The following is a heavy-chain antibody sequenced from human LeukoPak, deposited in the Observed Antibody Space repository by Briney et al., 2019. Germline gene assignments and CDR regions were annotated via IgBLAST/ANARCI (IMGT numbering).Heavy chain of an antibody. CDR3: ARPPTGRDAFDI. V-gene: IGHV4-59*01. J-gene: IGHJ3*02. CDR1: GGSISSYY. CDR2: IYYSGST. D-gene: IGHD1-1*01. Sequence: SETLSLTCTVSGGSISSYYWSWIRQPPGKGLEWIGYIYYSGSTNYNPSLKSRVTISVDTSKNQFSLKLSSVTAADTAVYYCARPPTGRDAFDIWGQGTMVTVSS.